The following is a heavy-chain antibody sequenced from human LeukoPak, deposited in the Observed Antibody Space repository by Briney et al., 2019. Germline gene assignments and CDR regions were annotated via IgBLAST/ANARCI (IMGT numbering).Heavy chain of an antibody. CDR3: ARRYCSSTSCYAYHFDY. CDR2: IIPIFGTA. Sequence: GASVKVSCKASGGTFSSYAISWVRQAPGQGLEWMGRIIPIFGTANYAQKFQGRVTITTDESTSTAYMELSSLSSEDTAVYYCARRYCSSTSCYAYHFDYWGQGTLVTVSS. D-gene: IGHD2-2*01. J-gene: IGHJ4*02. V-gene: IGHV1-69*05. CDR1: GGTFSSYA.